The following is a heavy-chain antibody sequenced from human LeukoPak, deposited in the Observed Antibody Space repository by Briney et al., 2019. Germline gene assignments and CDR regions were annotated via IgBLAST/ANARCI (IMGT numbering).Heavy chain of an antibody. CDR1: GGSISSYY. Sequence: SETLSLTCTVSGGSISSYYWSWIRQPPGKGLEWIGYIYYSGSTNYNPSLKSRVTISVDTSKNQFSLKLSPVTAADTAVYYCARQLFEAFDIWGQGTMVTVSS. CDR2: IYYSGST. V-gene: IGHV4-59*08. CDR3: ARQLFEAFDI. J-gene: IGHJ3*02.